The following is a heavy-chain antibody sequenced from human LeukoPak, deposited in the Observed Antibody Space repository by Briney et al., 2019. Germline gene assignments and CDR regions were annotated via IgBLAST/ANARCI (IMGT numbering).Heavy chain of an antibody. V-gene: IGHV3-23*01. Sequence: PGGSLRLSCAASGFTFSSFAMTWVRQAPGKGLKWVSAISGSASTYYADSVKGRFTTSRDNSKNTLYLQMNSLRAEDTAVYYCAILTVTTAYWGQGTLVTVSS. CDR1: GFTFSSFA. CDR2: ISGSAST. CDR3: AILTVTTAY. J-gene: IGHJ4*02. D-gene: IGHD4-17*01.